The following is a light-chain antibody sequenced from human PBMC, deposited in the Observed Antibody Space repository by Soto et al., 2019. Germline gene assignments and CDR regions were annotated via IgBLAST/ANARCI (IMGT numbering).Light chain of an antibody. V-gene: IGKV3-20*01. CDR1: QSVSSNS. J-gene: IGKJ2*01. CDR3: QQYGNSAPYT. Sequence: EIVLTQSPGTLSLSPGEGATLSCRASQSVSSNSLAWYQQKPGQPPSLIIFGASNRASDIPDRFSGSWSGTDFTLTVSRLESGDFAVYCCQQYGNSAPYTFGQGTKLEIK. CDR2: GAS.